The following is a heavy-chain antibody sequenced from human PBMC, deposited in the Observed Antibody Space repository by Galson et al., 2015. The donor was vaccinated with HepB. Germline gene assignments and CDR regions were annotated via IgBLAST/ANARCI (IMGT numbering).Heavy chain of an antibody. Sequence: SLRLSCAASGFTFSSYWMSWVRQAPGKGLEWVANIKQDGSEKYYVDSVKGRFTISRDNAKNSLYLQMSSLRAEDTAVYYCARERVAAPFDPWGQGTLVTVSS. CDR2: IKQDGSEK. J-gene: IGHJ5*02. V-gene: IGHV3-7*03. CDR1: GFTFSSYW. CDR3: ARERVAAPFDP. D-gene: IGHD6-13*01.